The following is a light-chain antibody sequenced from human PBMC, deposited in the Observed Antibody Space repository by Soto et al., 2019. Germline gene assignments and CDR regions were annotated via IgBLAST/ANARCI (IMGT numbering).Light chain of an antibody. CDR2: GTS. V-gene: IGKV3-15*01. CDR3: LQRSSWPWT. Sequence: EIVMTQSPATLSLSPGERATLSCRASQSVNSNLAWYQQKAGQAPRLLIYGTSTRATGIPARFSGSGSGTDFTLTISSLQFEDFAFYYCLQRSSWPWTFGQGTKVDIK. J-gene: IGKJ1*01. CDR1: QSVNSN.